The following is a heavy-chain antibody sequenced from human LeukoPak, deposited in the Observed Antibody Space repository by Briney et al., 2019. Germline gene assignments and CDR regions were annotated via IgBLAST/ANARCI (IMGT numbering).Heavy chain of an antibody. CDR3: ARGPNYDLVGYFDY. D-gene: IGHD3-3*01. V-gene: IGHV3-33*01. CDR2: IWYDGSNK. Sequence: GGSLRLSCAASGFTFSSYGIHWVRQAPGKGLEWVAVIWYDGSNKYYTDSVKGRFTISRDNSKNTLYLQMNSLRAEDTAVYYCARGPNYDLVGYFDYWGQGTLVTVSS. CDR1: GFTFSSYG. J-gene: IGHJ4*02.